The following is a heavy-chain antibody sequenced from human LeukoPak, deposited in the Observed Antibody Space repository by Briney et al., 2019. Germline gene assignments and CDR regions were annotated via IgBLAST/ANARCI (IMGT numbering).Heavy chain of an antibody. CDR2: IYYSGST. V-gene: IGHV4-59*11. CDR3: ARRSLVVVPAAITRSYYYYMDV. Sequence: PSETLSLTCTVSGGSISSHYWSWIRQPPGKGLEWIGYIYYSGSTNYNPYLKSRVTISVDTSKNQFSLKLSSVTAADTAVYYCARRSLVVVPAAITRSYYYYMDVWGKGTTVTVSS. D-gene: IGHD2-2*01. CDR1: GGSISSHY. J-gene: IGHJ6*03.